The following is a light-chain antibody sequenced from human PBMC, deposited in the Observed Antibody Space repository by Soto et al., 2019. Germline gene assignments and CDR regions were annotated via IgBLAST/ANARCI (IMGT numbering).Light chain of an antibody. Sequence: QSVLTQPASVSGSPGQSITMSCTGTSSDVGSYNLVSWYQQHSGKAPKLIIYEGSKRPSGVSNRFSGSKSGNTASLTISGLQAEDEAYYYCCSYADVSSVVFGGGTKLTVL. CDR1: SSDVGSYNL. CDR2: EGS. CDR3: CSYADVSSVV. J-gene: IGLJ2*01. V-gene: IGLV2-23*01.